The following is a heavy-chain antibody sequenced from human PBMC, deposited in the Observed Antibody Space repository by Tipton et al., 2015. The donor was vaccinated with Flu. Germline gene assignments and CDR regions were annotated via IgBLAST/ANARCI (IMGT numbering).Heavy chain of an antibody. D-gene: IGHD1-1*01. CDR1: GLPFSTYE. V-gene: IGHV3-48*03. CDR2: ISNGGRSV. Sequence: VQSGGSLRLSCTTSGLPFSTYEMNWVRQAPGKGLEWISYISNGGRSVYYADSVKGRFIISRDNAKNSLYLQMNSLRAEDTALYYCAKDIGTTGTTWFDPWGQGTLVTVSS. J-gene: IGHJ5*02. CDR3: AKDIGTTGTTWFDP.